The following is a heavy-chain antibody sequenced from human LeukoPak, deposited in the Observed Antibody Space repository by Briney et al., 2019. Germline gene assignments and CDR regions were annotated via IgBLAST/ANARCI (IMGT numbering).Heavy chain of an antibody. CDR2: INQDGGKK. J-gene: IGHJ4*02. D-gene: IGHD1-26*01. CDR1: GFNLSSYW. CDR3: ARGGAPDN. V-gene: IGHV3-7*01. Sequence: GGSLRLSCAASGFNLSSYWMRWVRQAPGKGLGWVANINQDGGKKYYVDSVRGRFAISRDNAENSVYLQMNSLRAEDTALYYCARGGAPDNWGQGTLVTVSS.